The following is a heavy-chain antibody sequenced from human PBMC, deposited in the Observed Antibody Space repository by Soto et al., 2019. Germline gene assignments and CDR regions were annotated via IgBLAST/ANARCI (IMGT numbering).Heavy chain of an antibody. CDR1: GVTFSTYS. V-gene: IGHV3-21*01. D-gene: IGHD5-18*01. J-gene: IGHJ6*02. CDR3: ARAGGAAMVLRSRYYYGMDV. Sequence: GGSLRLSCAASGVTFSTYSMNWVRQAPGKGLYWFSSISSSSNYIYYADSVKGRFTISRDNAKNSLYLQMNSLRAEDTAVYYCARAGGAAMVLRSRYYYGMDVWGQGTTVTVSS. CDR2: ISSSSNYI.